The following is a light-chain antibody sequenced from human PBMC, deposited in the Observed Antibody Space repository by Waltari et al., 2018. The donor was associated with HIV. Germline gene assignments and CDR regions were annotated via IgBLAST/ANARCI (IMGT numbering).Light chain of an antibody. CDR3: ASYTANDTVL. Sequence: SGLTQPASVSGFPGQSITISCTGADSDFGFYNFVSWYHQYPGKVPKVILSKVDSRASGVSDRFSCSKSGNTASLRISGLRTEDEGVYFCASYTANDTVLFAGGTTVTVL. CDR2: KVD. CDR1: DSDFGFYNF. J-gene: IGLJ3*02. V-gene: IGLV2-14*01.